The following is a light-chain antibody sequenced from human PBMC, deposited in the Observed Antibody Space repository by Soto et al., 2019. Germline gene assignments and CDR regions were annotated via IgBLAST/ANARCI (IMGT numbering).Light chain of an antibody. J-gene: IGKJ1*01. CDR1: QNINSW. CDR2: EAS. CDR3: QQYNTYSGT. V-gene: IGKV1-5*03. Sequence: DIQMTQSPSTLSASVGDRVTITCRAGQNINSWLAWYQQKPGNAPKLLIYEASNLQSGVPSRFSGSGSGTEFSLTIISLQPNDSATYYCQQYNTYSGTFGQGTKVDIK.